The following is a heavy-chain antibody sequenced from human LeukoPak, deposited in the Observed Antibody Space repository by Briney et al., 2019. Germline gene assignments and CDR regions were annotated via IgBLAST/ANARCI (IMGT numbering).Heavy chain of an antibody. CDR3: ASLRGVNR. J-gene: IGHJ4*02. D-gene: IGHD3-10*01. Sequence: GGSLRLSCAASAFTFSDYSMNWVRQPPGKGLEWVSYISSSGTTIYYADSVRGRFTVSRDNAKNSLYLQMDSLSAEDTAVYYCASLRGVNRWGQGTLVTVSS. CDR1: AFTFSDYS. CDR2: ISSSGTTI. V-gene: IGHV3-11*01.